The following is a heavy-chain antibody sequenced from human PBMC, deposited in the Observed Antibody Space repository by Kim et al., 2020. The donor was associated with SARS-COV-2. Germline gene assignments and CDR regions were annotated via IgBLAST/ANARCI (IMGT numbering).Heavy chain of an antibody. CDR3: VRSMRESAVTRYWFDP. CDR2: IYTTGTT. CDR1: GASITTFS. D-gene: IGHD4-17*01. V-gene: IGHV4-4*07. J-gene: IGHJ5*02. Sequence: SETLSLTCTVSGASITTFSWAWIRQSAGKGLEWIGHIYTTGTTTYNPSLTSRLTISRDTSKNQFSLKLTSVTAADTAIYYCVRSMRESAVTRYWFDPWGQGILVTV.